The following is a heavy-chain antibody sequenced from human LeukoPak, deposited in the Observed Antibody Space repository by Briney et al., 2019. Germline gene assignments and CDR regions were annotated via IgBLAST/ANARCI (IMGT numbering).Heavy chain of an antibody. CDR2: ISGSGGNT. CDR1: GFTFTSYA. J-gene: IGHJ4*02. CDR3: AKDRIPTYSSSRNRIIAAAVGY. Sequence: GGSLRLSCAASGFTFTSYAMNWVRQAPGKGLEWVSAISGSGGNTYYADSVKGRFTISRDNSKNTLYLQMNSLRAEDTAVYYCAKDRIPTYSSSRNRIIAAAVGYWGQGTLVTVSS. V-gene: IGHV3-23*01. D-gene: IGHD6-6*01.